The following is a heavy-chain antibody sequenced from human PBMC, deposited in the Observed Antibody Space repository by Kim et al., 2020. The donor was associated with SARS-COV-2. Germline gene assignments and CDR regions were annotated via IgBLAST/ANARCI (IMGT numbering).Heavy chain of an antibody. D-gene: IGHD3-10*01. CDR2: TYYRSKWYN. CDR1: GDSVSSNSAA. CDR3: ARDLEGSGSLLSSWFDP. Sequence: SQTLSLTCAISGDSVSSNSAAWNWIRQSPSRGLEWLGRTYYRSKWYNDYAVSVKSRITINPDTSKNQFSLQLNSVTPEDTAVYYCARDLEGSGSLLSSWFDPWGQGTLVTVSS. V-gene: IGHV6-1*01. J-gene: IGHJ5*02.